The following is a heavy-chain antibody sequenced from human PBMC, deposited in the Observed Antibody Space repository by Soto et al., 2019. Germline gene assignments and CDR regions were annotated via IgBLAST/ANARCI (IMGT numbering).Heavy chain of an antibody. CDR1: GFTFSSYA. V-gene: IGHV3-23*01. CDR3: AKRAPSGYGDYWRDDAFDI. J-gene: IGHJ3*02. CDR2: ISGSGGST. D-gene: IGHD4-17*01. Sequence: GGSLRLSCAASGFTFSSYAMSWVRQAPGKGLEWVSAISGSGGSTYYADSVKGRFTISRDNSKNTLYLQMNSLRAEDTAVYYCAKRAPSGYGDYWRDDAFDIWGQGTMVTVSS.